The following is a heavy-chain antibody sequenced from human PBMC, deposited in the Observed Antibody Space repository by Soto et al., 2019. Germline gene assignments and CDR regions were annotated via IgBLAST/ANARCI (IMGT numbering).Heavy chain of an antibody. Sequence: WGCLLVYCASFVLRFSVSAMNWVGHGSGKGLDLVGRIRSKVNSYPTAYAASVRGRFTISTDDSKNKAYLQMNSLKTEDTAVYYCTKTGDLAAFDIWGQGTMVT. CDR3: TKTGDLAAFDI. V-gene: IGHV3-73*01. J-gene: IGHJ3*02. D-gene: IGHD7-27*01. CDR1: VLRFSVSA. CDR2: IRSKVNSYPT.